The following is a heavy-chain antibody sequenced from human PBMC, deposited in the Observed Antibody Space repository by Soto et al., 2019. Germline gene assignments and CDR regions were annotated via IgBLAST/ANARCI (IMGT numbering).Heavy chain of an antibody. CDR2: INHSGST. CDR3: ARLNGYCVSTKCHGYYGMDV. CDR1: GGSFSGYY. D-gene: IGHD2-2*03. V-gene: IGHV4-34*01. J-gene: IGHJ6*02. Sequence: PSETLSLTCAVYGGSFSGYYWSWIRQPPGKGLDWIGEINHSGSTNYNPSLKSRVSISVDTSKNQFSLELSSVTAADTAVYYCARLNGYCVSTKCHGYYGMDVWGQGTTVTVSS.